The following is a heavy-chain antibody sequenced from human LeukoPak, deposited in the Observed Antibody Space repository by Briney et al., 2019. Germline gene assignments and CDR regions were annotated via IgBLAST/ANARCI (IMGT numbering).Heavy chain of an antibody. CDR1: GFTFSSYG. CDR2: MSGDGATT. J-gene: IGHJ3*02. V-gene: IGHV3-23*01. D-gene: IGHD3-3*01. Sequence: PGGSLRLSCAASGFTFSSYGMSWVRQAPGKGLEWVSAMSGDGATTYYADSVKGRFTISRDNSKNALYLLMNSLRAEDTAVYYCARGDPDISFGVVGDAFDIWGQGTMVTVSS. CDR3: ARGDPDISFGVVGDAFDI.